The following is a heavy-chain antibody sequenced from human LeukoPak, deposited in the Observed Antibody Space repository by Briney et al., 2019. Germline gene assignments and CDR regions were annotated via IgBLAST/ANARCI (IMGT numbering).Heavy chain of an antibody. CDR2: INPNSGGT. V-gene: IGHV1-2*02. D-gene: IGHD4-17*01. Sequence: ASVKVSCKASGYTFTGYYMHWVRQAPGQGLEWMGWINPNSGGTNYAQKFQGRVTMTRDTSISTAYMELSRLRSDDTAVYYCARSKYGEKPVYYFDYWGQGTLVTVSS. CDR3: ARSKYGEKPVYYFDY. CDR1: GYTFTGYY. J-gene: IGHJ4*02.